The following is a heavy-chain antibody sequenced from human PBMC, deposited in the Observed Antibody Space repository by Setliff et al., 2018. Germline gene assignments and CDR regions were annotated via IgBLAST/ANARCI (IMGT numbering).Heavy chain of an antibody. CDR2: LYNDGST. V-gene: IGHV3-23*03. CDR3: RLWFGELLRDY. Sequence: GGSLRLSCAASGFTFNTYAMSWVRQPPGKGLEWVSLLYNDGSTYYADSVKGRFTISRDNSKNTLYLQMSSLRTEDTAVYYCRLWFGELLRDYWGQGTLVTVSS. CDR1: GFTFNTYA. D-gene: IGHD3-10*01. J-gene: IGHJ4*02.